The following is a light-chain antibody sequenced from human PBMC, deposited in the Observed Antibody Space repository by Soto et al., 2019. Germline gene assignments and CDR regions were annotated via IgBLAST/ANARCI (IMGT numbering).Light chain of an antibody. CDR3: QQYKNWPWT. V-gene: IGKV3-15*01. CDR1: QNIYYN. Sequence: ILMTPSPATVSVSPVESATLSLRASQNIYYNVAWYQQRPGQAPRLLIYRASTRATGIPARFSGSGSGTEFTLTISSLQSEDFAVYYCQQYKNWPWTFGQGTKVDIK. CDR2: RAS. J-gene: IGKJ1*01.